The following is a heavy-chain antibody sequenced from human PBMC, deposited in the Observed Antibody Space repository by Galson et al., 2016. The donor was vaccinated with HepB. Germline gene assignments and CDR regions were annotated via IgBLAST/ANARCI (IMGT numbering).Heavy chain of an antibody. J-gene: IGHJ4*02. CDR2: ISGSGGST. Sequence: SLRLSCAASGFTFSSYAMSWVRQAPGKGLEWVSAISGSGGSTYYADPVKGRITISRDNAKNSMSLQMNSLSAEDTAVYYCVRDGSGGWHFDNWGQATLITVSS. V-gene: IGHV3-23*01. CDR1: GFTFSSYA. D-gene: IGHD6-19*01. CDR3: VRDGSGGWHFDN.